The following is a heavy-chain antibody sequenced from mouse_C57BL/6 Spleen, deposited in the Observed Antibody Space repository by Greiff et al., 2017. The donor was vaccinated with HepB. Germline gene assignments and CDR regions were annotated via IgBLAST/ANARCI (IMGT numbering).Heavy chain of an antibody. J-gene: IGHJ3*01. Sequence: EVQLQQSGPELVKPGASVKISCKASGYSFTGYYMNWVKQSPEKSLEWIGEINPSTGGTTYNQKFKAKATLTVDKSSSTAYMQLKSLTSEDSAVYYCVRYGSSYGFAYWGQGTLVTVSA. CDR2: INPSTGGT. CDR3: VRYGSSYGFAY. D-gene: IGHD1-1*01. CDR1: GYSFTGYY. V-gene: IGHV1-42*01.